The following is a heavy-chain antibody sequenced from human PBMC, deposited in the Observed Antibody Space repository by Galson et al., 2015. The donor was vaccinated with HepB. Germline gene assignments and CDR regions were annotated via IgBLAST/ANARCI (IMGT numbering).Heavy chain of an antibody. Sequence: SLRLSCAASGFTFSSYWMSWVRQAPGKGLEWVANIKQDGSEKYYVDSVKGRFTISRDNAKNSLYLQMNSLRAEDTAVYYCARVGGGGGDKPYYYYYGMDVWGQGTTVTVSS. CDR1: GFTFSSYW. V-gene: IGHV3-7*03. J-gene: IGHJ6*02. CDR2: IKQDGSEK. D-gene: IGHD2-21*02. CDR3: ARVGGGGGDKPYYYYYGMDV.